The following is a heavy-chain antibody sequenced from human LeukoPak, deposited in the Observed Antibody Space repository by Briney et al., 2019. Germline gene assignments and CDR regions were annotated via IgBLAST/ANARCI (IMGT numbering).Heavy chain of an antibody. CDR2: IRYDGSNK. D-gene: IGHD2-15*01. CDR3: AKDLGHLGYCSGGSCYVLDY. J-gene: IGHJ4*02. V-gene: IGHV3-30*02. CDR1: GFTFSSYG. Sequence: GGSLRLSCAASGFTFSSYGMHWVRQAPGKGLEWVAFIRYDGSNKYYADSVKGRFTISRDNSKNTLYLQMNSLRAEDTAVYCCAKDLGHLGYCSGGSCYVLDYWGQGTLVTVSS.